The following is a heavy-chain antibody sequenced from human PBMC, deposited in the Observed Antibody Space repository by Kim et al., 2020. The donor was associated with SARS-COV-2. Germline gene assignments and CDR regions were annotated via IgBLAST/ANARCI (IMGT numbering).Heavy chain of an antibody. D-gene: IGHD2-21*02. CDR1: GGTFSSYA. J-gene: IGHJ4*02. V-gene: IGHV1-69*13. CDR3: ASSLAYCGGDCYRTDY. Sequence: SVKVSCKASGGTFSSYAISWVRQAPGQGLEWMGGIIPIFGTANYAQKFQGRVTITADESTSTAYMELSSLRSEDTAVYYCASSLAYCGGDCYRTDYWGQGTLVTVSS. CDR2: IIPIFGTA.